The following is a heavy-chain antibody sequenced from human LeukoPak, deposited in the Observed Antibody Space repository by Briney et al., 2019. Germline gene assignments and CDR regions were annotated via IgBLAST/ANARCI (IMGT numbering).Heavy chain of an antibody. V-gene: IGHV3-48*04. CDR1: GFTFSSYS. J-gene: IGHJ4*02. Sequence: PGGSLRLSCAASGFTFSSYSMNWIRQAPGKGLEWVSYISSSSSTIYYADSVKGRFTISRDNAKNSLYLQMNSLRTEDTALYYCAKDLWYGYSWSFDHWGQGTLVTVSS. D-gene: IGHD5-24*01. CDR2: ISSSSSTI. CDR3: AKDLWYGYSWSFDH.